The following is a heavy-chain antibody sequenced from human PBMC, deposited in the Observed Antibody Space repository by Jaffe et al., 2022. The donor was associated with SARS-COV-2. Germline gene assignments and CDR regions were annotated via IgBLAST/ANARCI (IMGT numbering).Heavy chain of an antibody. CDR1: GYTFTSYY. CDR3: ARVSGPSPHLDY. V-gene: IGHV1-46*01. Sequence: QVQLVQSGAEVKKPGASVKVSCKASGYTFTSYYMHWVRQAPGQGLEWMGIINPSGGRTNYAQKFQGRITMTRDTSTSTVYMELSSLRSKDTAVYYCARVSGPSPHLDYWGQGTLVTVSS. D-gene: IGHD3-10*01. CDR2: INPSGGRT. J-gene: IGHJ4*02.